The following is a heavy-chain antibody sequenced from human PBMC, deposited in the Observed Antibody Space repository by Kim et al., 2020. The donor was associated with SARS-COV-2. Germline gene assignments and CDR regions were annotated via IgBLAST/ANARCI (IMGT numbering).Heavy chain of an antibody. CDR2: IYYSGST. V-gene: IGHV4-39*01. J-gene: IGHJ6*02. CDR3: ARHPYRSGRSPRGYYYYYGMDV. CDR1: GGSISSSSYY. D-gene: IGHD3-10*01. Sequence: SETLSLTCTVSGGSISSSSYYWGWIRQPPGKGLEWIGSIYYSGSTYYNPSLKSRVTISVDTSKNQFSLKLSSVTAADTAVYYCARHPYRSGRSPRGYYYYYGMDVWGQGTTVTVSS.